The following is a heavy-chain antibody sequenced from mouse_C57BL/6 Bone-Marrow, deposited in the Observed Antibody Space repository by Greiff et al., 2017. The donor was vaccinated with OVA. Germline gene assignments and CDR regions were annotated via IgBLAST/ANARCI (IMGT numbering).Heavy chain of an antibody. V-gene: IGHV7-3*01. CDR2: IRNKANGYTT. CDR1: GFTFTDYY. Sequence: EVKLVESGGGLVQPGGSLSLSCAASGFTFTDYYMSWVRQPPGKALEWLGFIRNKANGYTTEYSASVKGRFTISRDNSQSILYLQMNALRAEDSATYYGARYHYYGSSPWFAYWGQGTLVTVSA. CDR3: ARYHYYGSSPWFAY. D-gene: IGHD1-1*01. J-gene: IGHJ3*01.